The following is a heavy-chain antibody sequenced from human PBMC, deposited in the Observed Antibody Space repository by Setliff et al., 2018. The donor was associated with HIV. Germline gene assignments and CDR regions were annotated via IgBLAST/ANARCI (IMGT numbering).Heavy chain of an antibody. CDR1: GYTFTAYF. V-gene: IGHV1-2*06. Sequence: ASVKVSCKASGYTFTAYFMHWVRQAPGQGLEWMGRINPNSGGTNYAQKFQGRVTMTRDTSITTAYMELSRLGSDDTAVYYCASKVHCTNGVCLDAFDIWGQGTMVTV. CDR3: ASKVHCTNGVCLDAFDI. CDR2: INPNSGGT. D-gene: IGHD2-8*01. J-gene: IGHJ3*02.